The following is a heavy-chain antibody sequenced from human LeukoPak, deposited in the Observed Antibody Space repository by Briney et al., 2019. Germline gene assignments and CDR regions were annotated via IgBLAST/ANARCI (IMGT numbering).Heavy chain of an antibody. CDR2: ISTSGSSI. CDR1: GLIFSDYH. V-gene: IGHV3-11*01. D-gene: IGHD5-18*01. J-gene: IGHJ3*02. Sequence: PGGSLRLSCAASGLIFSDYHMSWIRQAPGKGLEWVSYISTSGSSIYYADSVKGRFTISRDNAQKSLYLQMNSLRAEDTAVYYCARGQLWPADAFDIWGQGTMVTVSS. CDR3: ARGQLWPADAFDI.